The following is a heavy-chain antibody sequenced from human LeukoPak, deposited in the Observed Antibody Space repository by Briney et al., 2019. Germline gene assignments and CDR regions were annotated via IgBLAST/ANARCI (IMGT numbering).Heavy chain of an antibody. D-gene: IGHD3-3*01. V-gene: IGHV3-30-3*01. Sequence: QPGGSLRLSCAASGFTFSSYAMHWVRQAPGKGLEWVAVISYDGSNKYYADSVKGRFTISRDNSKNTLYLQMNSLRAEDTAVYYCARDRELTYYDFWSGYDYYYGMDVWGQGTTVTVSS. J-gene: IGHJ6*02. CDR3: ARDRELTYYDFWSGYDYYYGMDV. CDR2: ISYDGSNK. CDR1: GFTFSSYA.